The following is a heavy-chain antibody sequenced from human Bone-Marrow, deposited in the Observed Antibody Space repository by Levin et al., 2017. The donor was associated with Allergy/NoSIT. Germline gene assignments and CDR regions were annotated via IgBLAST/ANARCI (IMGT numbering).Heavy chain of an antibody. Sequence: GGSLRLSCTASTFSFSSIGFHWVRQAPGKGLEWVAVISYDGVNKFYADSVKGRFTISRDNSEKTVYLETKGLRADDTAVYYCEKDLGGVVMTGPHLDSWGLGTLVTVSS. J-gene: IGHJ5*01. CDR1: TFSFSSIG. V-gene: IGHV3-30*18. CDR2: ISYDGVNK. CDR3: EKDLGGVVMTGPHLDS. D-gene: IGHD2-21*02.